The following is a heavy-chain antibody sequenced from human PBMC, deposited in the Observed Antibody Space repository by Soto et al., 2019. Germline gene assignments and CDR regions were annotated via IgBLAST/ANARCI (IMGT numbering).Heavy chain of an antibody. CDR1: GFTFSSYG. CDR2: IWYDGSNK. CDR3: ARMTPGYCSGGSCYSGPDY. Sequence: QVQLVESGGGVVQPGRSLRLSCAASGFTFSSYGMHWVRQAPGKGLEWVAVIWYDGSNKYYADSVKGRFTISRDNSKNXLXXQMNSLRAEDTAVYYCARMTPGYCSGGSCYSGPDYWGQGTLVTVSS. D-gene: IGHD2-15*01. J-gene: IGHJ4*02. V-gene: IGHV3-33*01.